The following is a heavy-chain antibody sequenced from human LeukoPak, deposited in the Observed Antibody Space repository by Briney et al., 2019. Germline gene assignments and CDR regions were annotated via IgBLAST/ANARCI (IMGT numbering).Heavy chain of an antibody. CDR3: ARRHIVVAGHLDY. D-gene: IGHD6-19*01. J-gene: IGHJ4*02. CDR2: ISAFTGDT. V-gene: IGHV1-18*01. CDR1: GYTFTSDG. Sequence: ASVKVSCKASGYTFTSDGIGWVRQAPGQGLEWMGWISAFTGDTDYAQKFQGRVTMTTDTSTNTAYMELRSLRSDDTAVYYCARRHIVVAGHLDYWGQGTLVTVSS.